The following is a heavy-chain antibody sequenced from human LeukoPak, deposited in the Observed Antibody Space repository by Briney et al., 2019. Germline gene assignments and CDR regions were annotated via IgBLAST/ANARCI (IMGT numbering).Heavy chain of an antibody. CDR3: ARGRVQISYPPPDY. D-gene: IGHD5-18*01. CDR1: GFTFSSYW. J-gene: IGHJ4*02. CDR2: IKQDGIEK. Sequence: GGSLRLSCAASGFTFSSYWMTWVRQAPGRGLEWVANIKQDGIEKYYVDSMKGRFTISRDNAKNSLYLQINSLRAEDTAVYYCARGRVQISYPPPDYWGQGTLVTVSS. V-gene: IGHV3-7*03.